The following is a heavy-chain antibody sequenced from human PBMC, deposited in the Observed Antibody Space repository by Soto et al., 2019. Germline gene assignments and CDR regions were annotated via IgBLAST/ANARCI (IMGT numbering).Heavy chain of an antibody. J-gene: IGHJ4*02. CDR3: ARSPARITMIVVVNGDY. D-gene: IGHD3-22*01. Sequence: ASVKVSCKASGYTFTSYGISWVRQAPGQGLEWMGWISAYNGNTNYAQKLQGRVTMTTDTSTSTAYMELRSLRSDDTAVYYCARSPARITMIVVVNGDYRAQRTPVTVSS. CDR1: GYTFTSYG. V-gene: IGHV1-18*01. CDR2: ISAYNGNT.